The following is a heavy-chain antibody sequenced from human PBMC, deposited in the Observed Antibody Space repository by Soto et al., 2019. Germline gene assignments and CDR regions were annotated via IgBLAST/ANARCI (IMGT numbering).Heavy chain of an antibody. Sequence: GGSLILSCAASGFTFSSYGMHGVRQAPGKGLEWVAVISYDGSNKYYADSVKGRFTISRDNSKNTLYLQMNSLRAEDTAVYYCAKGKYQLLYPYYYYGMDVWGQGATVTVSS. CDR3: AKGKYQLLYPYYYYGMDV. CDR1: GFTFSSYG. J-gene: IGHJ6*02. D-gene: IGHD2-2*02. V-gene: IGHV3-30*18. CDR2: ISYDGSNK.